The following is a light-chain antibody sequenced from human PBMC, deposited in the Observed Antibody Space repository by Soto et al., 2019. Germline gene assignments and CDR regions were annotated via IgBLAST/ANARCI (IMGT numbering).Light chain of an antibody. Sequence: EIVLTQSPGTLSVSPGERATLSCRASQTISRNNLAWYQQKPGQAPSLLIYGTSGRATGIPDRFSGSGSGTAFTLTISRLEREDSAIYYCQQYISWTFGQGTKVEI. CDR3: QQYISWT. J-gene: IGKJ1*01. V-gene: IGKV3-20*01. CDR1: QTISRNN. CDR2: GTS.